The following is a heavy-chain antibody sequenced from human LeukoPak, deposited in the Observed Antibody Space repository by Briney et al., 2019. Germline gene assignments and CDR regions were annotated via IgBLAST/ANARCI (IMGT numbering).Heavy chain of an antibody. Sequence: SETLSLTCTVSGGSLCSYYWSWIRQPPGKGLEWIGYIYYSGSAKYNPSLKSRVTISVDTSKNQFSLKLSSVTAGDTAVYYCARAPGIAAAGTHFDFWGQGTLVTVSS. D-gene: IGHD6-13*01. CDR2: IYYSGSA. J-gene: IGHJ4*02. CDR1: GGSLCSYY. V-gene: IGHV4-59*01. CDR3: ARAPGIAAAGTHFDF.